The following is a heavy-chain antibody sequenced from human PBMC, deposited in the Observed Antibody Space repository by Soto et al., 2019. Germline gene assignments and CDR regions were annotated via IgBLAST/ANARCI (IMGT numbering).Heavy chain of an antibody. D-gene: IGHD2-21*01. CDR3: ARELDPYSGGNSLSLDY. Sequence: QVQLVQSGAEVKKPGSSGKVSCKASGGTFSTYGMNWVRLAPGQGLEWMGGIIPKFGTTNYAQKFQGRVTITADESTNTAYMELNYLRSEDTAVYFCARELDPYSGGNSLSLDYWGQGTLVTVSS. V-gene: IGHV1-69*13. CDR2: IIPKFGTT. J-gene: IGHJ4*02. CDR1: GGTFSTYG.